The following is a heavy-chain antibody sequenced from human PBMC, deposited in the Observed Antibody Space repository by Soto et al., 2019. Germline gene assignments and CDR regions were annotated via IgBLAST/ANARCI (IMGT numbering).Heavy chain of an antibody. D-gene: IGHD1-7*01. V-gene: IGHV1-18*01. CDR1: GYTFTNHV. Sequence: QVQLVQSGAEVKKPGASVKVSCKASGYTFTNHVLSWVRQAPGQGLEWIGWISAYNANTKYAQKFQGRLTLTTDTSTSTVCMELRSLTSDDTAVYYCARGLSWNYPLYSWGQGTLVTVSA. CDR2: ISAYNANT. CDR3: ARGLSWNYPLYS. J-gene: IGHJ4*02.